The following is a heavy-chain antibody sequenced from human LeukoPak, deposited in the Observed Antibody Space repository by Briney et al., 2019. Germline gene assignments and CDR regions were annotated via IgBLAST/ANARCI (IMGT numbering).Heavy chain of an antibody. CDR1: GFTFSSYA. CDR2: IWYDGSRQ. V-gene: IGHV3-33*08. D-gene: IGHD1-7*01. CDR3: AREGVGNFPDY. Sequence: GGSLRLACAASGFTFSSYAMTWVRQAPGKGLEWVAVIWYDGSRQEYADSVKGRFTISRDISKNTLYLQMDSLRAEDTAVYYCAREGVGNFPDYWGQGTLVTVSS. J-gene: IGHJ4*02.